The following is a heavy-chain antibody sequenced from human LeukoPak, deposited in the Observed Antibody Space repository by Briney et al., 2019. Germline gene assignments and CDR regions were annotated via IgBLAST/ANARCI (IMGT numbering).Heavy chain of an antibody. CDR2: INWNGGST. Sequence: GGSLRLSCIGSEFTFRSYAMNWVRQAPGKGLEWVSGINWNGGSTGYADSVKGRFTISRDNAKNSLYLQMNSLRAEDTALYYCARVRHSSPYYFDYWGQGTLVTVSS. CDR1: EFTFRSYA. J-gene: IGHJ4*02. CDR3: ARVRHSSPYYFDY. V-gene: IGHV3-20*04. D-gene: IGHD6-6*01.